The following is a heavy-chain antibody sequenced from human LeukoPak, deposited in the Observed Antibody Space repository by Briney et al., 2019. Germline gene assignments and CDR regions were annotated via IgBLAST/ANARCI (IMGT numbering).Heavy chain of an antibody. V-gene: IGHV1-18*04. CDR3: ARAYTSMRHKDH. CDR2: ISAYNGNT. J-gene: IGHJ4*02. CDR1: GYTFTTYG. D-gene: IGHD5-18*01. Sequence: GASVKVSCKASGYTFTTYGISWVRQVPGQGLEWMGWISAYNGNTNCAQKFQGRVAMTTDRSTNTAYMGLRSLRSDDTAVYYCARAYTSMRHKDHWGQGTLVTVSS.